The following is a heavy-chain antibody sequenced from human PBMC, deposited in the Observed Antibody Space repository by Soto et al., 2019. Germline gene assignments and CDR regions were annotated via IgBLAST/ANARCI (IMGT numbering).Heavy chain of an antibody. CDR2: IYYSGST. Sequence: SETLSLTCTVSGGSISSYYWSWIRQPPGKGLEWIGYIYYSGSTNYNPSLKSRVTISVDTSKNQFSLKLSSVTAADTAVYYCAREFGSGWGNFDYWGQGTLVTVS. CDR1: GGSISSYY. V-gene: IGHV4-59*01. CDR3: AREFGSGWGNFDY. D-gene: IGHD6-19*01. J-gene: IGHJ4*02.